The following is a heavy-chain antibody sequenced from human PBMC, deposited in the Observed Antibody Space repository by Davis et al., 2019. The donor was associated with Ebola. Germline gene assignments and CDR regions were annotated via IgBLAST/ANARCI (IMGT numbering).Heavy chain of an antibody. CDR3: ARDDYYGSGSRRGDGMDV. J-gene: IGHJ6*02. Sequence: SETLSLTCTVSGGSISSYYWSWIRQPPGKGLEWIGYIYYSGSTNYNPSLKSRVTMSVDTSKNQFFLKLSSVTAADTAVYYCARDDYYGSGSRRGDGMDVWGQGTTVTVSS. V-gene: IGHV4-59*01. CDR2: IYYSGST. CDR1: GGSISSYY. D-gene: IGHD3-10*01.